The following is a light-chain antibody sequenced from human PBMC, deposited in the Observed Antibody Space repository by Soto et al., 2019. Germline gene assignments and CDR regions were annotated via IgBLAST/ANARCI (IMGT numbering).Light chain of an antibody. CDR3: AAWDDSLSGVV. CDR1: SSNIGSNF. J-gene: IGLJ2*01. V-gene: IGLV1-47*01. Sequence: QSVLTQPPSASGTPGQRVTISCSGSSSNIGSNFIYWYQQLPGTAPKLLIYRNTERPSGVPDRFSGYKSGTSASLAISGLRSEDESDYHCAAWDDSLSGVVFGGGTQLTVL. CDR2: RNT.